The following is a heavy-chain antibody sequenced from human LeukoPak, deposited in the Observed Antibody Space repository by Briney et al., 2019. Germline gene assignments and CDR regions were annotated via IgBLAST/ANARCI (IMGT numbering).Heavy chain of an antibody. V-gene: IGHV1-69*04. Sequence: ASVKVSCKASGGTFSSYAISWVRQAPGQGLEWMGRIIPILGIANYAQKFQGRVTITADKSTSTAYMELSSLRSEDTAVYYCARGDDYVWGSYPLDYWGQGTLVTVSS. CDR2: IIPILGIA. CDR3: ARGDDYVWGSYPLDY. J-gene: IGHJ4*02. D-gene: IGHD3-16*02. CDR1: GGTFSSYA.